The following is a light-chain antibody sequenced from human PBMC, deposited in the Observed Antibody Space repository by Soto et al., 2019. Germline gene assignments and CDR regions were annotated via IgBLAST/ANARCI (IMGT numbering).Light chain of an antibody. J-gene: IGLJ2*01. CDR3: SSYTTSSTLV. V-gene: IGLV2-18*02. Sequence: QSALTQPPSVSGSPGQSVTISCTGTSSDIGRYNRVSWYQQPPGAAPKLIIYEVNNRPSGVPDRFSGSKSGNTASLTITGLQAEDESDYFCSSYTTSSTLVFGGGTMLTVL. CDR2: EVN. CDR1: SSDIGRYNR.